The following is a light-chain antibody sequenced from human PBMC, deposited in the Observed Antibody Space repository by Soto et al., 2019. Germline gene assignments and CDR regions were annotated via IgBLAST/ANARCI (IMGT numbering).Light chain of an antibody. J-gene: IGKJ4*01. CDR3: QQYGSSLFT. Sequence: EIVLTQSPGTLSLSPGERATLSCRASQSVSSSYLAWYQQKPGQAPGLLIDGASSRATGIPDRFSGSGSGTDFTLTISRLEPEDFAVYYCQQYGSSLFTFGGGTKVEIK. CDR1: QSVSSSY. V-gene: IGKV3-20*01. CDR2: GAS.